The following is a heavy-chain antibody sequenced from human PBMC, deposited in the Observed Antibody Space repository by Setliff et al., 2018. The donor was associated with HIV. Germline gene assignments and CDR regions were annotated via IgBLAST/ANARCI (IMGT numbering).Heavy chain of an antibody. Sequence: PGESLKISCRGFGYSFGDYWIGWVRQKPGKGLEWMGIIFPADSDTRVSPSFQGQVSISADSSTYAAFLQWTSLKASDTGMYFCARHRVDTSMLVVKSPGAFDLWGQGTLVTVSS. J-gene: IGHJ3*01. CDR2: IFPADSDT. CDR3: ARHRVDTSMLVVKSPGAFDL. CDR1: GYSFGDYW. V-gene: IGHV5-51*01. D-gene: IGHD3-22*01.